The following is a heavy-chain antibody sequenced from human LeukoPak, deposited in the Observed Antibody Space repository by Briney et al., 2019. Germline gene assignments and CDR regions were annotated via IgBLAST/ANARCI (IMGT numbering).Heavy chain of an antibody. Sequence: ASVKVSCKASGYTFTGYYMHWVRQAPGQGLEWMGWINPNSGGTNYAQKFQGWVTMTRDTSISTAYMELSRLRSDDTAVYYCAREAATGTLGYGMDVWGQGTTVTVSS. CDR2: INPNSGGT. CDR3: AREAATGTLGYGMDV. CDR1: GYTFTGYY. V-gene: IGHV1-2*04. D-gene: IGHD1-1*01. J-gene: IGHJ6*02.